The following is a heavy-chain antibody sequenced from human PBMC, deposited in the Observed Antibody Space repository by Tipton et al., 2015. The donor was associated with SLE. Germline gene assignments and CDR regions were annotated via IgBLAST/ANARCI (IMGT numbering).Heavy chain of an antibody. D-gene: IGHD2-2*02. CDR2: IRYEGSNK. J-gene: IGHJ6*02. V-gene: IGHV3-30*02. CDR1: GFTFSTYG. Sequence: SLRLSCAASGFTFSTYGMYWVRQAPGKGLEWVAFIRYEGSNKYYADSVKGRFTISRDNSKNTLYVKMNSLRAEDTAVYYCAKGLGYCSSTSCYTTDYHYGMDVWGQGTTVTVSS. CDR3: AKGLGYCSSTSCYTTDYHYGMDV.